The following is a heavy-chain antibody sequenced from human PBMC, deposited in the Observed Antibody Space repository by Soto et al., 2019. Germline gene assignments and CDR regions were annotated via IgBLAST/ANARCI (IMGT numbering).Heavy chain of an antibody. CDR1: GYTFTSYY. CDR2: INPSGGST. V-gene: IGHV1-46*01. CDR3: ARDLAEQWLVGDYYYYGMDV. Sequence: ASVKVSCKASGYTFTSYYMHWVRQAPGQGLEWMGIINPSGGSTSYAQKFQGRVTMTRDTSTSTVYMELSSLRSEDTAVYYCARDLAEQWLVGDYYYYGMDVWGQRTTVTVSS. J-gene: IGHJ6*02. D-gene: IGHD6-19*01.